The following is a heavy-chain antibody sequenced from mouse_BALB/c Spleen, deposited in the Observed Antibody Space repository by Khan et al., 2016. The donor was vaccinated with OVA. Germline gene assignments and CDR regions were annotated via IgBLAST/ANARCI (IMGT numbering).Heavy chain of an antibody. D-gene: IGHD1-1*01. CDR2: INTETGEP. J-gene: IGHJ1*01. Sequence: QIQLVQSGPELKKPGETVKISCKASGYTFTDYSMHWVKQAPGKGLKWMGWINTETGEPTYADDFKGRFAFSLETSASTAYLQINNLKNEDTATYCCAKDYGSSYWYFDVWGAGTTVTVSS. V-gene: IGHV9-2-1*01. CDR3: AKDYGSSYWYFDV. CDR1: GYTFTDYS.